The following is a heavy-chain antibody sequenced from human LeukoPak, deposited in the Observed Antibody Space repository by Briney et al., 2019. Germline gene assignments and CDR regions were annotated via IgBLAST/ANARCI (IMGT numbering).Heavy chain of an antibody. CDR1: GGSFSGYY. Sequence: SETLSLTCAVYGGSFSGYYWSWIRQPPGKGLEWIGEINHSGSTNYNPSLKSRVTISVDTSKNQLSLKLSSVTAADTAVYYCARGLGLLNWFDSWGQGTLVTVSS. CDR2: INHSGST. J-gene: IGHJ5*01. CDR3: ARGLGLLNWFDS. D-gene: IGHD1-26*01. V-gene: IGHV4-34*01.